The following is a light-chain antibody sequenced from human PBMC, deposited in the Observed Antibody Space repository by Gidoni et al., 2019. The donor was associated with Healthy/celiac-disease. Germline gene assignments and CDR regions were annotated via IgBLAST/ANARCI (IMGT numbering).Light chain of an antibody. J-gene: IGKJ2*01. Sequence: EIVLTPSPATLSLSPGERATLSCRASQSVRSYLAWYQQKPGQAPRLLIYDASNRATGIPARYSGSGSGTDFTLTISSLEPEDFAVYYCQRRSNRYTFGQGTKLEIK. CDR1: QSVRSY. V-gene: IGKV3-11*01. CDR3: QRRSNRYT. CDR2: DAS.